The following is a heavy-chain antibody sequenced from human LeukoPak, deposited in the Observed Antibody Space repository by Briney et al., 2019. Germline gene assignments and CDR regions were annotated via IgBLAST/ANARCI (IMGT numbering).Heavy chain of an antibody. V-gene: IGHV5-51*01. J-gene: IGHJ5*02. D-gene: IGHD4-17*01. CDR1: GYSFTSYW. CDR3: ARHGPAPDYGDYGPALDNWFDP. Sequence: GGSLRLSRKGSGYSFTSYWIGWVRQMPGKGLEWMGIIYPGDSDTRYSPSFQGQVTISADKSISTAYLQWSSLKASDTAMYYCARHGPAPDYGDYGPALDNWFDPWGQGTLVTVSS. CDR2: IYPGDSDT.